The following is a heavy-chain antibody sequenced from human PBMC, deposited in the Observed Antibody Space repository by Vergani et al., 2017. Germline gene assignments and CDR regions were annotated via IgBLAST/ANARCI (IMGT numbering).Heavy chain of an antibody. J-gene: IGHJ4*02. Sequence: EVQLVESGGGLVKPGRSLRLSCTASGFTFGDYAMSWFRQAPGKGLEWVGFIRSKAYGGTTEYAASVKGRFTISRDDSKSIAYLQMNSLKTEDTAVYYCTRDLITYYYGSGHWGQGTLVTVSS. D-gene: IGHD3-10*01. CDR1: GFTFGDYA. CDR3: TRDLITYYYGSGH. V-gene: IGHV3-49*05. CDR2: IRSKAYGGTT.